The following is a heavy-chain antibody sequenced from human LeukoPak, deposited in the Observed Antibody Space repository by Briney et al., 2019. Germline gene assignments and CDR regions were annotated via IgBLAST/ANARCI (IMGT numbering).Heavy chain of an antibody. CDR2: ISGSGGST. Sequence: PGGSLRLSCAASGFTFSTYDMTWVRQAPGKGLEWVSGISGSGGSTYYADSAKGRFTISRDNSKNTLYLQMNSLRAEETAVFYCAKVGVFGGDVWGKGTTVTVSS. CDR1: GFTFSTYD. J-gene: IGHJ6*04. CDR3: AKVGVFGGDV. V-gene: IGHV3-23*01. D-gene: IGHD3-10*01.